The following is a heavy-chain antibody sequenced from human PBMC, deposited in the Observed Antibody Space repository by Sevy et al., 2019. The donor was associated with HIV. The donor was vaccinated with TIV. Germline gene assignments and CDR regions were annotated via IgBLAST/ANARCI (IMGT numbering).Heavy chain of an antibody. CDR2: FDPEDGET. J-gene: IGHJ5*02. CDR3: ATRQGGGLSRSSGCWFDP. Sequence: ASVKVSCKVSGYTLTELSMHWVRQAPGKGLEWMGGFDPEDGETIYAQKFQGRVTMTEDTSTDTAYMELSSLRSEDTAVYYCATRQGGGLSRSSGCWFDPWGQGTLVTVSS. D-gene: IGHD3-3*01. CDR1: GYTLTELS. V-gene: IGHV1-24*01.